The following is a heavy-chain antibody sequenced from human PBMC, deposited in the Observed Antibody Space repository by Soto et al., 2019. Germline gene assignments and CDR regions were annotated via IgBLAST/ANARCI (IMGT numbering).Heavy chain of an antibody. V-gene: IGHV3-73*02. D-gene: IGHD3-3*01. Sequence: EVQLVESGGGLVQPGGSLKLSCAASGFTFSGSAMHWVRQASGKGLEWVGRIRSKANSYATAYAASVKGRFTISRDDSKNTAYMQMNSLKTEDTAVYYCTHSTDFWSGYLSYWYFDLWGRGTLVTVSS. CDR1: GFTFSGSA. CDR2: IRSKANSYAT. J-gene: IGHJ2*01. CDR3: THSTDFWSGYLSYWYFDL.